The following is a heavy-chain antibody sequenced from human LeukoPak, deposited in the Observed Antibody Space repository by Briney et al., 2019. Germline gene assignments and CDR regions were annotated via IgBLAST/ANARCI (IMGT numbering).Heavy chain of an antibody. D-gene: IGHD2-8*01. CDR1: GYTFTGYY. CDR3: ARGYCTNGVCYIGDAFDI. Sequence: ASVKVSCKASGYTFTGYYMHWVRQAPGQGLEWMGWINPNSGGTNYAQKFQGRVTMTRDTSISTAYMELSRLRSDDTAVYYCARGYCTNGVCYIGDAFDIWGQGTMVTVSS. CDR2: INPNSGGT. J-gene: IGHJ3*02. V-gene: IGHV1-2*02.